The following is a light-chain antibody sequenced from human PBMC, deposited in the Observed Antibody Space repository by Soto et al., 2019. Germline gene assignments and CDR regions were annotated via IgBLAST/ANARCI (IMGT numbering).Light chain of an antibody. Sequence: DVVMSQSPLSLPVALGQPASISCRSNASLVHSDGNIYWSWFYQRPGQSPRRLISKVSDRDSGVPDKFTGSGSGTDFTLKINRVEADDIGLYFCMQGCLWPPAFGQGTRLEIK. CDR3: MQGCLWPPA. CDR2: KVS. J-gene: IGKJ2*01. CDR1: ASLVHSDGNIY. V-gene: IGKV2-30*02.